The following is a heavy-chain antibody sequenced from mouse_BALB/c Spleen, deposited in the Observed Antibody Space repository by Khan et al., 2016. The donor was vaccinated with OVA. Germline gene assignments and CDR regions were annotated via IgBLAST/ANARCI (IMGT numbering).Heavy chain of an antibody. D-gene: IGHD6-1*01. J-gene: IGHJ1*01. CDR1: GYTFTNYG. Sequence: QIQLVQSGPELKKPGETVKISCKASGYTFTNYGMNWVKQAPGKGLKWMGWINTYTGEPTYADDFKGRFAFSLETSANTAYLQINNLKNEDTATYFGARSASYWFCDVWGAGTTVTVS. CDR3: ARSASYWFCDV. CDR2: INTYTGEP. V-gene: IGHV9-3-1*01.